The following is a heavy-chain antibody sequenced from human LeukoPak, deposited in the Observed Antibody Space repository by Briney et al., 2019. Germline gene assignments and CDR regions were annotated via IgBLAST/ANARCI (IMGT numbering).Heavy chain of an antibody. Sequence: SETLSLTCTVSGGSISSSSYYWGWIRQPPGKGLERIGSIYYSGSTYYNPSLKSRVTIPVDTSKNQFSLKLSSVTAADTAVYYCAGIYDSSGYYTDYWGQGTLVTVSS. CDR1: GGSISSSSYY. V-gene: IGHV4-39*01. J-gene: IGHJ4*02. D-gene: IGHD3-22*01. CDR2: IYYSGST. CDR3: AGIYDSSGYYTDY.